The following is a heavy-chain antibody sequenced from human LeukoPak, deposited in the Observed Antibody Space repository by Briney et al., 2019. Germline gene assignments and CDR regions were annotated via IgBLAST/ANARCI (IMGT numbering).Heavy chain of an antibody. CDR2: INHSGST. CDR3: APRGSSWYRGGFDY. J-gene: IGHJ4*02. V-gene: IGHV4-34*01. Sequence: SETLSLTCAVYGGSFSGYYWSWIRQPPGKGLEWIGEINHSGSTNYNPSLKSRVTISVDTSKNQFSLKLSSVTAADTAVHYCAPRGSSWYRGGFDYWGQGTLVTVSS. CDR1: GGSFSGYY. D-gene: IGHD6-13*01.